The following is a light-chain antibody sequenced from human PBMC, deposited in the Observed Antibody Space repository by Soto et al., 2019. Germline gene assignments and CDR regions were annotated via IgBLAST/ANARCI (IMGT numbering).Light chain of an antibody. CDR1: SSDVGAYTY. V-gene: IGLV2-8*01. CDR3: SSYAGSNNYV. CDR2: GVT. Sequence: QSLLTQPPSQSGSPGQSVTISCTGTSSDVGAYTYVSWYQQHPGKAPKLMIYGVTERPSGVPDRFSGSKSGNTASLTVSGLQTEDEAYYYCSSYAGSNNYVFGTGTKVTVL. J-gene: IGLJ1*01.